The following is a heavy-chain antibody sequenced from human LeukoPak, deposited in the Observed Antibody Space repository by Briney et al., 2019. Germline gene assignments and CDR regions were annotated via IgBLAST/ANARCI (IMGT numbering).Heavy chain of an antibody. J-gene: IGHJ4*02. CDR2: INPSGGST. V-gene: IGHV1-46*01. CDR3: ARGGEVVVVPAAIEPELDY. CDR1: GYTVTSYY. D-gene: IGHD2-2*01. Sequence: ASVKVSCKASGYTVTSYYMHWVRQAPGQGLEWMGIINPSGGSTSYAQKFQGRVTMTRDTSTSTVYMELSSLRSEDTAVYYCARGGEVVVVPAAIEPELDYWGQGTLVTVSP.